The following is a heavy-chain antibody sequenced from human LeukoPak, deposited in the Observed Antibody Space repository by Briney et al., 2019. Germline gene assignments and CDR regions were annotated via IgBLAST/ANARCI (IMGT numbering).Heavy chain of an antibody. CDR1: GGSISSGDYY. CDR2: IYNSGST. Sequence: SETLSLTCTVSGGSISSGDYYWSWFHQPPGKGLEWIGYIYNSGSTYYNPSLRSRVAISVDMSKNQFSVRLSSVTSADTAVYFCARTQTMMGAFDIWGQGTMVTVSA. V-gene: IGHV4-30-4*08. D-gene: IGHD3-22*01. CDR3: ARTQTMMGAFDI. J-gene: IGHJ3*02.